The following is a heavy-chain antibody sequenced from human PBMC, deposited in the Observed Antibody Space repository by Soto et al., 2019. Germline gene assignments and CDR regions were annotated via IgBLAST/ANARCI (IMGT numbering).Heavy chain of an antibody. J-gene: IGHJ3*02. D-gene: IGHD3-22*01. CDR3: ARPAYYYDSSGDPEGVNAFDI. CDR2: ISSSSSYT. CDR1: GFTFSDYY. Sequence: QVQLVESGGGLVKPGGSLRLSCAASGFTFSDYYMSWIRQAPGKGLEWVSYISSSSSYTNYADSVKGRFTISRDNDKNSLYLQMNSLRAEDTAVYYCARPAYYYDSSGDPEGVNAFDIWGQGTMVTVSS. V-gene: IGHV3-11*05.